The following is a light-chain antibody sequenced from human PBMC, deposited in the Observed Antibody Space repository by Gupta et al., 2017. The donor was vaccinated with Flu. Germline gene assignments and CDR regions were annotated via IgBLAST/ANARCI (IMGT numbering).Light chain of an antibody. CDR1: SSDVGSFDL. V-gene: IGLV2-23*01. CDR2: EGS. Sequence: QSALTQPASVSGSPGQSITISCTGTSSDVGSFDLVSWYQQYPDTAPRLMIYEGSKRPSGVSHRFSGSKSGNTASLTISGLQAEDEADYYCCSYAGRSTWVFGGGSKLTVL. CDR3: CSYAGRSTWV. J-gene: IGLJ3*02.